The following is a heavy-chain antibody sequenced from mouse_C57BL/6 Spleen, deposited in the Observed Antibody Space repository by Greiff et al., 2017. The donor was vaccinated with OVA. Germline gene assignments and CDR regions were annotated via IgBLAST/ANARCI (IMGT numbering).Heavy chain of an antibody. J-gene: IGHJ3*01. CDR1: GYTFTSYW. V-gene: IGHV1-74*01. D-gene: IGHD2-4*01. CDR3: AIEVYYDYDPRFAY. CDR2: IHPSDSDT. Sequence: VKLQQPGAELVKPGASVKVSCKASGYTFTSYWMHWVKQRPGQGLEWIGRIHPSDSDTNYNQKFKGKATLTVDKSSSTAYMQLSSLTSEDSAVYYCAIEVYYDYDPRFAYWGQGTLVTVSA.